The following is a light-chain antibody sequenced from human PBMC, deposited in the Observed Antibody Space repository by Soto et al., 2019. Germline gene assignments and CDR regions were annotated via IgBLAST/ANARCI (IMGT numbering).Light chain of an antibody. CDR2: EVN. Sequence: QSVLTQPPSASGSPGQSVTISCTGTSSYVGTYYYVSWYQQHPGKAPKLMIYEVNKRPAGVPDRFTGSKSGIMASLTVSGLQAEDEADYYCSSYAGNNTLYVFGTGTKVTVL. CDR3: SSYAGNNTLYV. V-gene: IGLV2-8*01. CDR1: SSYVGTYYY. J-gene: IGLJ1*01.